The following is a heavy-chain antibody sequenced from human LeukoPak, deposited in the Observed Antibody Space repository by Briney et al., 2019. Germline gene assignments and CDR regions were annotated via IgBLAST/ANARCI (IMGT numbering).Heavy chain of an antibody. Sequence: GGSLRLSCAASGFTFSSYSMNWVRQAPGKGLEWVSAISGSGGSTYYADSVKGRFTISRDNSKNTLYLQMNSLRAEDTAVYYCAKSAGITMVRGVMDPGAFDIWGQGTMVTVSS. V-gene: IGHV3-23*01. CDR1: GFTFSSYS. D-gene: IGHD3-10*01. CDR2: ISGSGGST. CDR3: AKSAGITMVRGVMDPGAFDI. J-gene: IGHJ3*02.